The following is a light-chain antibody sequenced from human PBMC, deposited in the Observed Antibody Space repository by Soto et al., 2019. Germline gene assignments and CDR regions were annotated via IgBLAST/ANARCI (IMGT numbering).Light chain of an antibody. CDR2: GAS. CDR1: QGIINY. J-gene: IGKJ3*01. V-gene: IGKV1-9*01. Sequence: IQLTQSPSSLSASMGDRVTITCRASQGIINYLAWYQQKPGKAPKLLIYGASTLQGGVTSRFSGSGSGTDFTLTVSSLQPEALATYYCQQLFMYPPTFGPGNKVDIQ. CDR3: QQLFMYPPT.